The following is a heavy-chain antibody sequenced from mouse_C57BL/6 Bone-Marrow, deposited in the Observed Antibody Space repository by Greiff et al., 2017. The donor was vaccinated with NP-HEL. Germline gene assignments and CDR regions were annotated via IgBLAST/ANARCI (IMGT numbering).Heavy chain of an antibody. D-gene: IGHD4-1*01. Sequence: QVQLKESGPELVKPGASVKISCKASGYAFSSSWMNWVKQRPGKGLEWIGRIYPGDGDTNYNGKFKGKATLTADKSSSTAYMQLSSLTSEDSAVYFCARRTGREGGFDDWGQGTTLTVAS. CDR3: ARRTGREGGFDD. V-gene: IGHV1-82*01. CDR1: GYAFSSSW. J-gene: IGHJ2*01. CDR2: IYPGDGDT.